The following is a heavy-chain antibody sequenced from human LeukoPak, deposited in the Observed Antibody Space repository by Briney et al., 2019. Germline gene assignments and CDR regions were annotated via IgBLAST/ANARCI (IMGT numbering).Heavy chain of an antibody. D-gene: IGHD3-16*01. J-gene: IGHJ4*02. V-gene: IGHV1-46*01. CDR3: ARVTGWGGMANAPLLD. CDR2: INPSGGST. CDR1: GYTFTSYG. Sequence: WASVKVSCKASGYTFTSYGISWVRQAPGQGLECMGIINPSGGSTSYAQKFQGRVTMTRDTSTSTVYMELSSLRSEDTAVYYCARVTGWGGMANAPLLDWGQGTLVTVSS.